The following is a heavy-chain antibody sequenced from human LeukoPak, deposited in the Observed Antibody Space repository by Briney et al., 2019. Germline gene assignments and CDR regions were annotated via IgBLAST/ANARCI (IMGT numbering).Heavy chain of an antibody. D-gene: IGHD5-12*01. J-gene: IGHJ6*03. CDR3: ARTTEGGYSGYFYYYYMDV. V-gene: IGHV4-59*01. CDR1: GGSISSYY. CDR2: IHYSGST. Sequence: SETLSLACTVSGGSISSYYWSWIRQPPGKGLEWIGYIHYSGSTNYKSSLKSRVTISVDTSKNHFSLKLSSVTAADTAVYYCARTTEGGYSGYFYYYYMDVWGKGTTVTISS.